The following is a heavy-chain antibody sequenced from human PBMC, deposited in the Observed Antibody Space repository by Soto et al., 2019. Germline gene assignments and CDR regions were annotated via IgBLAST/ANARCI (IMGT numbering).Heavy chain of an antibody. J-gene: IGHJ1*01. CDR1: GFTFNNYV. CDR3: AREDESSGYAATFRH. CDR2: TASDGNK. Sequence: QVQLVESGGDVVQPGRSLRLSCAVSGFTFNNYVIDWVRQAPGKGLEWVAVTASDGNKIYADSVKDRFTISRDSPNNKVNLEMNSLRSEDTAVYYCAREDESSGYAATFRHWGQGTLVTVSP. V-gene: IGHV3-30-3*01. D-gene: IGHD3-22*01.